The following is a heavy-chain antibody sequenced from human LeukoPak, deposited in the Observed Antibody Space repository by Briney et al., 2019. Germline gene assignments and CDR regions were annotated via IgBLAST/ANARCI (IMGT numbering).Heavy chain of an antibody. CDR2: INPNSGGT. V-gene: IGHV1-2*02. D-gene: IGHD3-22*01. CDR3: ARGRSSGYYPSPPYFDL. J-gene: IGHJ2*01. Sequence: ASVTVSCKASGYTFTGYYMHWVRQAPGQGLEWMGWINPNSGGTNYAQKFQGRVTMTRDTSISTAYMELSRLRSDDTAVYYCARGRSSGYYPSPPYFDLWGRGTLVTVSS. CDR1: GYTFTGYY.